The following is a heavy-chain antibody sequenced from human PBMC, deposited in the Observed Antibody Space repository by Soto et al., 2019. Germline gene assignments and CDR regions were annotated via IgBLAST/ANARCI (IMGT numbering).Heavy chain of an antibody. CDR2: IYYSGST. J-gene: IGHJ1*01. D-gene: IGHD3-22*01. V-gene: IGHV4-31*01. Sequence: QVQLQESGPGLVKPSQTLSLTCTVSGGSISSGGYYWSWIRQHPGKGLEWIGYIYYSGSTYYNPSLKSXVXXXXXXXXXXXXLXXXXXXXXXXAVYYCAXYDSSGSRGFQHWGQGTLVTVSS. CDR3: AXYDSSGSRGFQH. CDR1: GGSISSGGYY.